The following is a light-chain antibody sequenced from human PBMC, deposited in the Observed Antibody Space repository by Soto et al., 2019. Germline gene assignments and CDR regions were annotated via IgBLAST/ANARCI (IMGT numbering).Light chain of an antibody. CDR2: GAS. J-gene: IGKJ1*01. CDR3: QQYGSSEWT. V-gene: IGKV3-20*01. CDR1: QSVSSSY. Sequence: ELVLTQSPGILSLSPGERATLSCRASQSVSSSYLAWYQQKPGQAPRLLIYGASSRATGIPDRFSGSGSGTDFTLTISRLEPEDFAVYYCQQYGSSEWTFGQGTKVDIK.